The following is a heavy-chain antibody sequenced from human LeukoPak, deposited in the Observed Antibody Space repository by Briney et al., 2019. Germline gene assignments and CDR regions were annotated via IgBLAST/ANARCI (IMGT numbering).Heavy chain of an antibody. J-gene: IGHJ5*02. CDR2: IYYSGST. CDR1: GGSISSSSYY. Sequence: SETLSLTCTVSGGSISSSSYYWGWIRQPPGKGLEWIGSIYYSGSTYYNPSLKSRVTISVDTSKNQFSLKLSSVAAADTAVYYCARQLITIFGVVIRWFDPWGQGTLVTVSS. D-gene: IGHD3-3*01. CDR3: ARQLITIFGVVIRWFDP. V-gene: IGHV4-39*01.